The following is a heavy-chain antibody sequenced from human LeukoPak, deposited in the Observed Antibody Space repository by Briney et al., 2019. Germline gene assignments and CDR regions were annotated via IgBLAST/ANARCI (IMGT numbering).Heavy chain of an antibody. J-gene: IGHJ4*02. CDR1: GGTFSNYA. V-gene: IGHV1-69*04. Sequence: ASVKASCKASGGTFSNYATSWVRQAPGQGLEWMGRIIPILGIANYSQKFQGRVTITADKSTSTAYMELTSLRSEDTAVYYCARDPEYCSGGSCDLMDYFDYWGKGTLVTVSS. D-gene: IGHD2-15*01. CDR3: ARDPEYCSGGSCDLMDYFDY. CDR2: IIPILGIA.